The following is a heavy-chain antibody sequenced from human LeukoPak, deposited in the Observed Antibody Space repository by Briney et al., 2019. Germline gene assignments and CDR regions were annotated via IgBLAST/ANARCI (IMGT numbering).Heavy chain of an antibody. D-gene: IGHD3-22*01. CDR1: GFTFSYYS. J-gene: IGHJ4*02. V-gene: IGHV3-23*01. CDR2: ISGSGGRT. CDR3: AKEENYYDSSGYRHNAY. Sequence: GGSLRLSCAASGFTFSYYSMNWVRQAPGKGLEWVSAISGSGGRTYYADSVKGRFTISRDNSKNTLYLQMNSLRAEDTAVYYCAKEENYYDSSGYRHNAYWGQGTLVTVSS.